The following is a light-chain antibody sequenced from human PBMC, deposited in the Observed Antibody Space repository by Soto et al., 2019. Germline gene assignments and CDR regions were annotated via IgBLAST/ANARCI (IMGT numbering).Light chain of an antibody. Sequence: QSALTQPPSASGSPGQSVTVSCTGTRRDIGGYDHVSWYQQHPGKAPKLMIFEVSKRPSGVPDRFSASKSGNTASLTVSGLQAEDEADYYFTSYAGSNSLLFGGGTKVTVL. CDR1: RRDIGGYDH. J-gene: IGLJ2*01. CDR3: TSYAGSNSLL. CDR2: EVS. V-gene: IGLV2-8*01.